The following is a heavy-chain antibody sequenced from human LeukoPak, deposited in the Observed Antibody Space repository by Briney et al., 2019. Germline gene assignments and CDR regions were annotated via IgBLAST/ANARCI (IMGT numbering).Heavy chain of an antibody. CDR3: ARETYYYDSSGPDGAFDI. CDR2: IYYSGST. V-gene: IGHV4-59*01. CDR1: GGSISSYY. D-gene: IGHD3-22*01. Sequence: SETLSLTCTVSGGSISSYYWSWIRQPPGKGLEWIGYIYYSGSTNYNPSLKSRVTISVDTSKNQFSLKLSSVTAADTAVHYCARETYYYDSSGPDGAFDIWGQGTMVTVSS. J-gene: IGHJ3*02.